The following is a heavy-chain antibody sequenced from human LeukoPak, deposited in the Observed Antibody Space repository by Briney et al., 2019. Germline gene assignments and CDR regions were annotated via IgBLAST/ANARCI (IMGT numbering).Heavy chain of an antibody. CDR3: ARETRQGSDY. CDR1: GDSISGYY. CDR2: IYTSGTT. J-gene: IGHJ4*02. Sequence: SETLRLTCTVSGDSISGYYWSWIRQPAGKGLEWIGRIYTSGTTNYNTNYNPSLKSRVTMSVDTSKNQLSLKLSSVTAADTAVYYCARETRQGSDYWGQGTLVT. V-gene: IGHV4-4*07. D-gene: IGHD1-7*01.